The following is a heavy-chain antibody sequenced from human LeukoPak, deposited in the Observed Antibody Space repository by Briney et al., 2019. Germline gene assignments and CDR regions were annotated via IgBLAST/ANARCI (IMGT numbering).Heavy chain of an antibody. D-gene: IGHD1-26*01. V-gene: IGHV3-33*06. CDR1: GFTFSIYG. Sequence: GGSLRLSCAASGFTFSIYGMHWVRQAPGKGLEWVAVIWYDGSNKYYADSVKGRFTISRDNSKNTLYLQMNSLRAEDTAVYYCAKESQWELRGKAFDIWGQGTMVTVSS. CDR2: IWYDGSNK. CDR3: AKESQWELRGKAFDI. J-gene: IGHJ3*02.